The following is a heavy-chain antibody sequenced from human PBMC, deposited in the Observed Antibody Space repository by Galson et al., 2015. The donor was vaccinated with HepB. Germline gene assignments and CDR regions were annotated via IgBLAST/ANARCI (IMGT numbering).Heavy chain of an antibody. Sequence: SVKVSCKASGGTFSSYAISWVRQAPGQGLEWMGWINPNSGGTNYAQKFQGWVTMTRDTSISTAYMELSRLRSDDTAVYYCARDRGSAAAAYYYMDVWGKGTTVTVSS. D-gene: IGHD2-2*01. CDR3: ARDRGSAAAAYYYMDV. CDR1: GGTFSSYA. CDR2: INPNSGGT. J-gene: IGHJ6*03. V-gene: IGHV1-2*04.